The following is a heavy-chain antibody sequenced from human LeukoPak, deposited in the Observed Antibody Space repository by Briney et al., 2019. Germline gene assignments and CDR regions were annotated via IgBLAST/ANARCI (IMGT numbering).Heavy chain of an antibody. CDR1: GYTFTNHG. CDR3: ARDLSLGCHDDGEPFDF. J-gene: IGHJ4*02. D-gene: IGHD4-17*01. V-gene: IGHV1-18*01. CDR2: ISGYNGNT. Sequence: GASVMVSCKTSGYTFTNHGISWVRQAPGQGLEWMGWISGYNGNTNYVQKFRGRITMTTDTSTSTAYLQLRSLRSDNTALYYCARDLSLGCHDDGEPFDFWGQGTLVTVSS.